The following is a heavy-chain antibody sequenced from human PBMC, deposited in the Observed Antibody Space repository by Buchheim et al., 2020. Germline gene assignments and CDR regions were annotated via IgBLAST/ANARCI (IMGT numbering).Heavy chain of an antibody. Sequence: EVQLVESGGGLVQPGGSLRLSCAASGFTFRSYWMHWVRQAPGKGLVWVSRINSDGSSINYADSLRGRFTISRDNSKKILYLQMNSLRAEDMAVYYCARDLTVGTTAYNWFDPWGQGTL. CDR3: ARDLTVGTTAYNWFDP. CDR1: GFTFRSYW. CDR2: INSDGSSI. D-gene: IGHD2-21*02. V-gene: IGHV3-74*01. J-gene: IGHJ5*02.